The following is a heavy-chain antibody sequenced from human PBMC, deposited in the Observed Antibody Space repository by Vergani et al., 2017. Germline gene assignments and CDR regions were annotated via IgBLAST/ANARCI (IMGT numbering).Heavy chain of an antibody. CDR2: ISGSGGST. CDR1: GFTFSSYA. Sequence: EVQLLESGGGLVQPGGSLRLSCAASGFTFSSYAMSWVRQAPGKGLEWVSTISGSGGSTYYADSVKGRFTISRDNSKNTLYLQMNSLRAGDTAVYYCARASTGIPRREDWYFDLWGRGTLVTVSS. D-gene: IGHD2-21*02. J-gene: IGHJ2*01. V-gene: IGHV3-23*01. CDR3: ARASTGIPRREDWYFDL.